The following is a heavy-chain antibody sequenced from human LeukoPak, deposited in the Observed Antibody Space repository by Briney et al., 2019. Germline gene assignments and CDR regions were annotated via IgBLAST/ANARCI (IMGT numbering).Heavy chain of an antibody. J-gene: IGHJ3*02. CDR3: SRWLSPSDAFDI. V-gene: IGHV1-2*02. CDR1: GYTFTSYD. Sequence: ASVKVSCKASGYTFTSYDINWVRQATGQGLEWMGWINPNSGGTNYAQKFQGRVTMTRDTSISTAYMELSRLRSDDTAVYYCSRWLSPSDAFDIWGQGTMVTVSS. D-gene: IGHD3-22*01. CDR2: INPNSGGT.